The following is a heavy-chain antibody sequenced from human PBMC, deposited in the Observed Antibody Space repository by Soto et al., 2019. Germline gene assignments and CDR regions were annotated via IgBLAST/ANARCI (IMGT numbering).Heavy chain of an antibody. CDR1: GYTFTSYA. V-gene: IGHV1-3*01. CDR2: INAGNGNT. J-gene: IGHJ4*02. Sequence: GASVKVSCKASGYTFTSYAMHWVRQAPGQRLEWMGWINAGNGNTKYSQKFQGRVTITRDTSASTAYMELSSLRSEDTAVYYCARQPSVLEWLPEEAYFHYWGQGTLVTVSS. D-gene: IGHD3-3*01. CDR3: ARQPSVLEWLPEEAYFHY.